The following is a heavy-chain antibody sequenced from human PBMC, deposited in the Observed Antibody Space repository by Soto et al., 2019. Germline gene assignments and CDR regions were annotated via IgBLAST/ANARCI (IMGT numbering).Heavy chain of an antibody. D-gene: IGHD3-3*01. Sequence: ASVKVSCKASGYTLTSYDINWVRQATGQGLEWMGWMNPNSGNTGYAQKFQGRVTMTRNTSISTAYMELSSLRSEDTAVYYCARGGELRFLEWLLSDYFDYWGHGTLVTVSS. CDR3: ARGGELRFLEWLLSDYFDY. CDR2: MNPNSGNT. J-gene: IGHJ4*01. V-gene: IGHV1-8*01. CDR1: GYTLTSYD.